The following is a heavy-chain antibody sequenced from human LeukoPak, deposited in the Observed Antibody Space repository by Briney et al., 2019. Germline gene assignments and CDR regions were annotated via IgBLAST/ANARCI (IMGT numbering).Heavy chain of an antibody. D-gene: IGHD3-9*01. CDR2: IYYSGST. V-gene: IGHV4-59*01. CDR3: ARARGILTGYANDY. Sequence: SETLSHTCNVSGDSISSDYWSWIRQPPGKGLEWIGHIYYSGSTNYNPSLKSRVTISVDASKNHFSLKVSSVTAADTAVYYCARARGILTGYANDYWGQGTLVTVSS. CDR1: GDSISSDY. J-gene: IGHJ4*02.